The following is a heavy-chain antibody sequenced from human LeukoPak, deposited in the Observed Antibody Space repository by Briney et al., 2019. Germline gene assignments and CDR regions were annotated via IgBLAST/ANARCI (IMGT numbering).Heavy chain of an antibody. J-gene: IGHJ4*02. CDR2: INTDGSST. D-gene: IGHD1-26*01. CDR1: GFTFNSYW. CDR3: SKDPSIVEPTPSGR. V-gene: IGHV3-74*01. Sequence: GGSVSLSCANSGFTFNSYWMQWLPQARGKELACVTYINTDGSSTNYADSVKGRFTISRDNSKNTLSLQMNSLRAEDTAVYYCSKDPSIVEPTPSGRGGQGTLVTVSS.